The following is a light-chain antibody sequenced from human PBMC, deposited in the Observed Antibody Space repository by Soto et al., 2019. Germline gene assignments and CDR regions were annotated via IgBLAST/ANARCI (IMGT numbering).Light chain of an antibody. V-gene: IGKV3-11*01. Sequence: ELMLKHSPATVSFYRGEISTLSCMASQSVSSYLLWYQQKPGQAPRLLIYDASNRASGTPARFSGSGSETDFTLTISSLEPEDFAVYYCQLRMNWPLTFGQGTRLEIK. CDR3: QLRMNWPLT. CDR2: DAS. CDR1: QSVSSY. J-gene: IGKJ5*01.